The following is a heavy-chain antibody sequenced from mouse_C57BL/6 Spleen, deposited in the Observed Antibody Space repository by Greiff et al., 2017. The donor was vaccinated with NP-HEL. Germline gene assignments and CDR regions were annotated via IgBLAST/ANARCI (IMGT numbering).Heavy chain of an antibody. CDR1: GYTFTSYW. J-gene: IGHJ1*03. V-gene: IGHV1-59*01. Sequence: QVQLQQPGAELVRPGTSVKLSCKASGYTFTSYWMHWVKQRPGQGLEWIGVIDPSDSYTNYNQKFKGKATLTVDTSSSTAYMQLSSLTSEDSAVYYCARDKYFDVWGTGTTVTVSS. CDR2: IDPSDSYT. CDR3: ARDKYFDV.